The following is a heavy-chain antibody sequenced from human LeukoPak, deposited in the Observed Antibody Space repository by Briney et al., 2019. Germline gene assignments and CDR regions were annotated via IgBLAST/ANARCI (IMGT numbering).Heavy chain of an antibody. CDR1: GFTFSNYA. J-gene: IGHJ4*02. V-gene: IGHV3-23*01. CDR2: VGRGGGDT. Sequence: QPGGSLRLSCVASGFTFSNYAASWFRQAPGKGLEWVSTVGRGGGDTYYADSVRGRFTISKDSSKNTLQMNSLSTDDTAMYYCVKHSGGVYGSSDYWGQGTLVTVSS. CDR3: VKHSGGVYGSSDY. D-gene: IGHD1-1*01.